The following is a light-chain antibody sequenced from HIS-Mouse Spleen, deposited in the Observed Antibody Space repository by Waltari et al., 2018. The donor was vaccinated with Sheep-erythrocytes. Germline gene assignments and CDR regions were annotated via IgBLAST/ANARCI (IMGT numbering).Light chain of an antibody. CDR1: SSAVGGSNY. CDR2: DVS. V-gene: IGLV2-11*01. CDR3: CSYAGSYNHV. J-gene: IGLJ1*01. Sequence: QSALTQPRSVSGPPGQSVTISCTGTSSAVGGSNYVSWYQQHPGKAPKLMIYDVSKRPSGVPDRFSGSKSGNTASLTISGLQAEDEADYYCCSYAGSYNHVFATGTKVTVL.